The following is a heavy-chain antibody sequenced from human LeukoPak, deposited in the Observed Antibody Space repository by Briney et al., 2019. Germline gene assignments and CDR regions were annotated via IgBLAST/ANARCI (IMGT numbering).Heavy chain of an antibody. CDR3: ARGLFGVRDY. Sequence: SETLSLTCTVSGGSISGYYWSWIRQPPGKGLEWIGEINHSGSTNYNPSLKSRVTISVDTSKNQFSLKLSSVTAADTAVYYCARGLFGVRDYWGQGTLVNVSS. V-gene: IGHV4-34*01. CDR1: GGSISGYY. D-gene: IGHD3-3*01. CDR2: INHSGST. J-gene: IGHJ4*02.